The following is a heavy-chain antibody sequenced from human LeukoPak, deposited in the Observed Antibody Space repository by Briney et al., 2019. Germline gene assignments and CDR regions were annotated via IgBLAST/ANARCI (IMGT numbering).Heavy chain of an antibody. CDR3: ARVRYSSGFDY. CDR2: ISSSGSTI. D-gene: IGHD6-25*01. Sequence: GGSLRLSCAASRFTFSSYEMNWVRQAPGKGLEWVSYISSSGSTIYYADSVKGRFTISRDNAKNSLYLQMNSLRAEDTAVYYCARVRYSSGFDYWGQGTLVTVSS. CDR1: RFTFSSYE. V-gene: IGHV3-48*03. J-gene: IGHJ4*02.